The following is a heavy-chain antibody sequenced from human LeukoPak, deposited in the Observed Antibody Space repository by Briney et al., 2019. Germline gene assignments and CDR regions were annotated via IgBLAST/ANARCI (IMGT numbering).Heavy chain of an antibody. CDR2: IYYSGST. Sequence: SETLSLTCTVSGSSISSYYWSWIRQPPGKGLEWIGYIYYSGSTNYNPSLESRVTMSLDSSKNQFSLKLSSVTAADTAVYYCATVRSAAMYFYYYMDVWGKGTTVTVSS. J-gene: IGHJ6*03. V-gene: IGHV4-59*08. D-gene: IGHD2-2*01. CDR3: ATVRSAAMYFYYYMDV. CDR1: GSSISSYY.